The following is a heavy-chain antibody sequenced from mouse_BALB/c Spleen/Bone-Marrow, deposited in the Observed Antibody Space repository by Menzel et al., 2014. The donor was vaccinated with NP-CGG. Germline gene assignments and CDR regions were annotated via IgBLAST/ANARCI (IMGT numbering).Heavy chain of an antibody. Sequence: VQGVESGAELVRPGVSVKISCKGSGYTFTDYAMHWVKQSHAKNLEWIGVISTYYGDASYNQKFKGKATMTVDKSSSKAYMELARLTSEDYAIYYCARDAMDYWGQGTSVTVSS. CDR2: ISTYYGDA. J-gene: IGHJ4*01. CDR3: ARDAMDY. V-gene: IGHV1S137*01. CDR1: GYTFTDYA.